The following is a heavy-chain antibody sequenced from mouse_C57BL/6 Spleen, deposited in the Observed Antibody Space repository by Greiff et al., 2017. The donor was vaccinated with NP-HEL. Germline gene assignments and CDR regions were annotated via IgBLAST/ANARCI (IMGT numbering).Heavy chain of an antibody. V-gene: IGHV1-82*01. CDR2: IYPGDGDT. D-gene: IGHD1-1*01. CDR3: ADYYGSSSRV. J-gene: IGHJ1*03. Sequence: VQLQQSGPELVKPGASVKISCKASGYAFSSSWMNWVKQRPGKGLEWIGRIYPGDGDTNYNGKFKGKATLTADKSSSTAYMQLSSLTSEDSAVYFCADYYGSSSRVWGTGTTVTVSS. CDR1: GYAFSSSW.